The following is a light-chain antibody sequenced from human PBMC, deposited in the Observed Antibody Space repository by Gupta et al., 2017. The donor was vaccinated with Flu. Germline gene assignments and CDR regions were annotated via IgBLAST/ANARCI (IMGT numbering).Light chain of an antibody. CDR2: DAS. CDR1: QSVSSY. Sequence: EIVLTHSPATLSLSPGERATLSCRASQSVSSYLAWYQQKPGQAPRLLIYDASNRATGIPARFSGSGSGTDFTLTISSLEPEDFAVYYCQQRSNWPPTFGGWTKVEIK. CDR3: QQRSNWPPT. V-gene: IGKV3-11*01. J-gene: IGKJ4*01.